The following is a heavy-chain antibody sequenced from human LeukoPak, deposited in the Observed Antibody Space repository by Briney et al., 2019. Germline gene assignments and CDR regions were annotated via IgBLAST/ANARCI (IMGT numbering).Heavy chain of an antibody. CDR1: GYSISSGYY. J-gene: IGHJ4*02. Sequence: SETLSLTCTVSGYSISSGYYWGWIRQPPGKGLEWIGSIYHSGSTYYNPSLKSRVTISVDTSKNQFSLKLSSVTAADTAVYYCARDLSRMVTGVNWGQGTLVTVSS. V-gene: IGHV4-38-2*02. CDR2: IYHSGST. CDR3: ARDLSRMVTGVN. D-gene: IGHD4-23*01.